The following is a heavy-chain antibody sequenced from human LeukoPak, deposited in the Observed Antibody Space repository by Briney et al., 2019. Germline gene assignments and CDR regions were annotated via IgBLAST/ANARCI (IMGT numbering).Heavy chain of an antibody. CDR2: ISSSGSTI. V-gene: IGHV3-48*03. CDR1: GFTFSSYE. D-gene: IGHD3-10*01. Sequence: GGSLRLSCAASGFTFSSYEMNWVRQAPGKGLEWVSYISSSGSTIYYADSVKGRFTISRGNAKNSLYLQMNSLRAEDTAVYYCARWGYYYGSGRGLGAFDIWGQGTMVTVSS. J-gene: IGHJ3*02. CDR3: ARWGYYYGSGRGLGAFDI.